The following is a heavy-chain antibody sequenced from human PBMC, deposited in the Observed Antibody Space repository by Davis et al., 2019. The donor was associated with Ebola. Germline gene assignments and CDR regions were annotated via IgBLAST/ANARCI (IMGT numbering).Heavy chain of an antibody. D-gene: IGHD3-22*01. V-gene: IGHV4-59*13. CDR2: IYYSGNT. CDR1: GGSISSYH. Sequence: MPSETLSLTCTVSGGSISSYHWSSIRQAPGRGLEWIGYIYYSGNTNYNPSLRSRVTISADTSKNQFSLKLSSVTAADTAVYYCARDIGLGYYDSSGYLFDYWGQGTLVTVSS. CDR3: ARDIGLGYYDSSGYLFDY. J-gene: IGHJ4*02.